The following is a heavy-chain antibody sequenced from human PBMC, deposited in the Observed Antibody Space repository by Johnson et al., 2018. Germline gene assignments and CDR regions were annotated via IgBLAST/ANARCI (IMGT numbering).Heavy chain of an antibody. J-gene: IGHJ6*04. Sequence: QVQLQESGGGVVQPKRSLRLSCAASELTFSSYEMHWVRQAPGKGLEWMAVISQDGRYKYYADSVKGRITISRDNSKKKLYVQMNSLRPEDTAVYYCATGGYRRSGPPDVWGKGTTVTVSS. CDR2: ISQDGRYK. V-gene: IGHV3-30*03. D-gene: IGHD3-3*01. CDR3: ATGGYRRSGPPDV. CDR1: ELTFSSYE.